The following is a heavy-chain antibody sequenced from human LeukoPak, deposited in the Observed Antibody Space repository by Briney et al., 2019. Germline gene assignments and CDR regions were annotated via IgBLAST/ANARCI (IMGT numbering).Heavy chain of an antibody. V-gene: IGHV3-20*04. CDR2: INWNGDRT. D-gene: IGHD3-10*01. J-gene: IGHJ4*02. CDR3: ARRDYYGSGSPDF. Sequence: PGGSLRLSCAASGFTFHDYDMSWVGHCPGKGLEWVSGINWNGDRTGYADSVKGRFTISRDNAKKSLYLQMNSLRAEDTALYYCARRDYYGSGSPDFWGQGTLVTVSA. CDR1: GFTFHDYD.